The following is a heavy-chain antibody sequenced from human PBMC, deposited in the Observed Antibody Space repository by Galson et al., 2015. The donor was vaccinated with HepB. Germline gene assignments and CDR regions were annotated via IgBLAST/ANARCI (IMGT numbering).Heavy chain of an antibody. D-gene: IGHD3-22*01. J-gene: IGHJ2*01. CDR2: FGSAGDT. CDR1: GFIFSSYD. V-gene: IGHV3-13*04. Sequence: SLRLSCAASGFIFSSYDMHWVRQASGKGLEWVSTFGSAGDTFYLDSVKGRFNISRENGKNSLYLQMNSLRAGDTAVYYCVRTYYDTRGYYGSHWYFDLWGRGTLVTVSS. CDR3: VRTYYDTRGYYGSHWYFDL.